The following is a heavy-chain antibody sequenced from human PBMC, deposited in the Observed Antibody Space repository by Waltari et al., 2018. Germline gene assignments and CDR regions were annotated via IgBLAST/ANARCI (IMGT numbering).Heavy chain of an antibody. J-gene: IGHJ4*02. Sequence: EVQLVESGGGLVQPGGSLRLSCEVSGFTFSRNWMGWVRQAPGKGLEWVAKINEDGSEKYYVDSVKGRFTISRDNAKSSLLLQVNSLRGEDTGVYYCVRDREYSLDYWGQGTLVTVSS. V-gene: IGHV3-7*01. CDR2: INEDGSEK. CDR1: GFTFSRNW. D-gene: IGHD5-12*01. CDR3: VRDREYSLDY.